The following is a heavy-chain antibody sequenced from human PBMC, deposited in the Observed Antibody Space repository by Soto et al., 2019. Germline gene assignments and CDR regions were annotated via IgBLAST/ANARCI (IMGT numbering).Heavy chain of an antibody. CDR3: ARDNHITTSVVFRRFDS. Sequence: GESLKISCAASGFSFSDYWMSWVRRAPGKGLEWVANIKLDGREKYYVDSVKGRFTISRDNAKNSLYLQMNSLRVEDTAVYYCARDNHITTSVVFRRFDSWGQGTLVTVSS. J-gene: IGHJ5*01. D-gene: IGHD4-17*01. CDR2: IKLDGREK. CDR1: GFSFSDYW. V-gene: IGHV3-7*01.